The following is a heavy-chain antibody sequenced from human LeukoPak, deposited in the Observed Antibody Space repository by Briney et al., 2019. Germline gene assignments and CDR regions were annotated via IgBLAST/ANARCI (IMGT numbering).Heavy chain of an antibody. CDR3: TSPLGVAGTTYIDY. V-gene: IGHV3-33*01. D-gene: IGHD1-1*01. J-gene: IGHJ4*02. CDR1: GFTFSSYG. Sequence: GGSLRLSCAASGFTFSSYGMHWVRQAPGKGLEWVAVIWYDGSNKYYADSVKGRFTISRDNSKNTLYLQMNSLKTEDTAVYYCTSPLGVAGTTYIDYWGQGTLVTVSS. CDR2: IWYDGSNK.